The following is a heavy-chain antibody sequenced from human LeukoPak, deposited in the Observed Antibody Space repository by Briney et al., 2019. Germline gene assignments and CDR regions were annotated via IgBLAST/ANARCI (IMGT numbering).Heavy chain of an antibody. J-gene: IGHJ6*02. Sequence: SQTLSLTCTVSGGSISSSGYYWSWVRQHPGRGREGIGYIFYRGSTNYNPSRKSRLIISVDTDENQFSLRLRSVTAADTAVYYCARGVGYCSGGTCYSYYYGMDVWGQGTTVTVSS. CDR1: GGSISSSGYY. V-gene: IGHV4-31*03. CDR3: ARGVGYCSGGTCYSYYYGMDV. CDR2: IFYRGST. D-gene: IGHD2-15*01.